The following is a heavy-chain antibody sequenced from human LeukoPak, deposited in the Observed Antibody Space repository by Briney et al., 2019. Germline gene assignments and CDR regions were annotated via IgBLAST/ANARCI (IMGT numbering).Heavy chain of an antibody. CDR1: GFPFSAYA. Sequence: GGSLRLSCTASGFPFSAYAMSWGRLAPGKGLDWVSGINVGGDRTYYADSVKGRFTISRDNSRNTLYLQMSGLRADDTAVYYCAKETRETRLANYFYDSSGYSNIDSWGQGTLVIVSA. D-gene: IGHD3-22*01. V-gene: IGHV3-23*01. CDR3: AKETRETRLANYFYDSSGYSNIDS. CDR2: INVGGDRT. J-gene: IGHJ4*02.